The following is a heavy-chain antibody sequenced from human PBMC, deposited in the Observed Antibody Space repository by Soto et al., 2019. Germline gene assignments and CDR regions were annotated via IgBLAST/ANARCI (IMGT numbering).Heavy chain of an antibody. Sequence: LRLSCAASGFTFVSAWMNWVRQAPGKGLEWVGHVKNGGTTDYAAPVKGRFTISRDDSQNMVYLQMSRLKTEDTAVYYCAADTPGFGQGEFEYWGQGAQVTVSS. CDR1: GFTFVSAW. D-gene: IGHD3-16*01. V-gene: IGHV3-15*01. CDR3: AADTPGFGQGEFEY. CDR2: VKNGGTT. J-gene: IGHJ4*02.